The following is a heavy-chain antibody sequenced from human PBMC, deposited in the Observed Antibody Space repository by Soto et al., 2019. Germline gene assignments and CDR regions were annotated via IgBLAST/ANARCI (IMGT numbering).Heavy chain of an antibody. CDR1: GGTFSSYA. D-gene: IGHD6-13*01. Sequence: QVQLVQSGAEVKKPGSSVKVSCEASGGTFSSYAISWVRQAPGQGLEWMGGIIPIFGTANYAQKFQGRVTITADESTSTAYLDLSSLKSEDTAVYYCARYRVSRWYVNGGCFDPWGQGTLVTVSS. V-gene: IGHV1-69*01. CDR2: IIPIFGTA. CDR3: ARYRVSRWYVNGGCFDP. J-gene: IGHJ5*02.